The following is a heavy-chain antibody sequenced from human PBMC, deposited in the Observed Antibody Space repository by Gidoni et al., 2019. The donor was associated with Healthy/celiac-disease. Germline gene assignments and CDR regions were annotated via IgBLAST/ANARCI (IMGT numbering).Heavy chain of an antibody. CDR2: INHSGST. CDR3: ARVRLRYFDWLSHP. J-gene: IGHJ5*02. D-gene: IGHD3-9*01. V-gene: IGHV4-34*01. Sequence: QVQLQQWGAGRLKPSETLSLTCAVYGRSFSGYYWSWIRQPPGKGLEWIGEINHSGSTNFNPSLKSRVTISVDTSKNQFSLKLSSVTAADTAVYYCARVRLRYFDWLSHPWGQGTLVTVSS. CDR1: GRSFSGYY.